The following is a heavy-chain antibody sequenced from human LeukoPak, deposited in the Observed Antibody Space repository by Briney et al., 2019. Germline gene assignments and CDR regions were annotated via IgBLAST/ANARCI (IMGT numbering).Heavy chain of an antibody. J-gene: IGHJ4*02. CDR2: IYTSGST. CDR3: ARVGVAFDS. CDR1: GGSISSGSYY. Sequence: SETLSLTCTVYGGSISSGSYYWSWIRQPAGKGLEWIGRIYTSGSTNYNPSLKSRVTISVDTSKNQFSLKLSSVTAADTAVYYCARVGVAFDSWGQGTLVTVSS. D-gene: IGHD3-3*01. V-gene: IGHV4-61*02.